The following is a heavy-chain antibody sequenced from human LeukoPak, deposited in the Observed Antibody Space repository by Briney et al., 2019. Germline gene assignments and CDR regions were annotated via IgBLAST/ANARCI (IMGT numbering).Heavy chain of an antibody. CDR1: GESFSGYC. Sequence: SETLSLTCAVYGESFSGYCWSWIRQPPGKGLEWIGEINHSGSTNYNPSLKSRVTISVDTSKNQLSLKLSSVTAADTAVYYCARGQNWGSYFDYWGQGTLVTVSS. J-gene: IGHJ4*02. D-gene: IGHD7-27*01. V-gene: IGHV4-34*01. CDR2: INHSGST. CDR3: ARGQNWGSYFDY.